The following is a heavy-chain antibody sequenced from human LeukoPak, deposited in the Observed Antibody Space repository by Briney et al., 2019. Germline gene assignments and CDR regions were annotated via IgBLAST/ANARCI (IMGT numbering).Heavy chain of an antibody. CDR3: AKARYNSGWDYFDF. D-gene: IGHD6-19*01. CDR1: GFTFSSYA. CDR2: ISGSGGST. V-gene: IGHV3-23*01. Sequence: GGSLRLSCAVSGFTFSSYAMSWVRQAPGKGLEWVSGISGSGGSTYYADSVKGRFTISRDNSKNTLDLQMNSLRVEETAKYYCAKARYNSGWDYFDFWGQGTLVTVSS. J-gene: IGHJ4*02.